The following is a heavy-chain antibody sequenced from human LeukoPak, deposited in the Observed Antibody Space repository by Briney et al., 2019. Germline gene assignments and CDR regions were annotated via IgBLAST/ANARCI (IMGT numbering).Heavy chain of an antibody. J-gene: IGHJ4*02. V-gene: IGHV3-66*01. CDR3: AMTAAAGPFDY. CDR1: GFTFSSYG. D-gene: IGHD6-13*01. Sequence: VRSLRLSCAASGFTFSSYGMHWVRQAPGKGLEWVSVIYGGGRPYYADSVKGRFTISRDNSKNTLCLQMNSLRAEDTAVYYCAMTAAAGPFDYWGQGTLVTVSS. CDR2: IYGGGRP.